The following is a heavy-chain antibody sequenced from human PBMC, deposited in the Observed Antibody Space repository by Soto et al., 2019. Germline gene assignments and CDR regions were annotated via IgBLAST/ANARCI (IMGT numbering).Heavy chain of an antibody. J-gene: IGHJ4*02. D-gene: IGHD5-18*01. V-gene: IGHV3-7*03. CDR2: IKKDGTEK. CDR1: GISTSSYW. Sequence: GGSLRLSCAGSGISTSSYWMGWVRQAPGRGLEWVASIKKDGTEKYYMDSLKGRFTISRDNALNSVYMQMNSLRAEDTAVYFCVTGYHSDYWGQGTLVTVSS. CDR3: VTGYHSDY.